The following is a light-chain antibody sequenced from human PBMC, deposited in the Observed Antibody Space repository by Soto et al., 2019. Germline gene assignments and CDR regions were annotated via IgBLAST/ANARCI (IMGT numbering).Light chain of an antibody. CDR2: DAS. J-gene: IGKJ3*01. V-gene: IGKV1-5*01. CDR1: QSISRS. Sequence: DIKMTQSPSTLSASVGDRVTITCRASQSISRSLAWYQQKPGKAPNLLIYDASSLESGVPSRFSGSGFGTEFTLTISSLQPDDFATYYCQQYNSYLLTFGPGTNVDIK. CDR3: QQYNSYLLT.